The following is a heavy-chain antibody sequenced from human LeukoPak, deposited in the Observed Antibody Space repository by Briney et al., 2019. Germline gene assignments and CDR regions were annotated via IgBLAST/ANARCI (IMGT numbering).Heavy chain of an antibody. J-gene: IGHJ4*02. D-gene: IGHD5/OR15-5a*01. V-gene: IGHV4-61*01. CDR3: ATVSAHSVKGRSFDY. Sequence: SETLIFTCTVSGGSVSSGTYYWSWIRQAPGKGLEWIGDIYYSGSTNYNPSLKRRVTISVDTSKNQFSLKLRSVTAADTAVYYCATVSAHSVKGRSFDYWGQGTLVTVSS. CDR1: GGSVSSGTYY. CDR2: IYYSGST.